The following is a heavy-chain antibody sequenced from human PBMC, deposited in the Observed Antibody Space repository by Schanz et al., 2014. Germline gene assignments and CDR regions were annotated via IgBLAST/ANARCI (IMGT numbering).Heavy chain of an antibody. CDR1: GYTFTSYS. D-gene: IGHD2-2*01. CDR3: ARGTMPGTFDI. Sequence: QAQLMQSGPELKKPGASVKVSCTASGYTFTSYSMHWVRQAPGQGLEWMGMINPSGGSTTYAQKFQGRVTMTRDTSTSTVYMELSSLRYEDTALYYCARGTMPGTFDIWGQGTMVTVSS. V-gene: IGHV1-46*01. CDR2: INPSGGST. J-gene: IGHJ3*02.